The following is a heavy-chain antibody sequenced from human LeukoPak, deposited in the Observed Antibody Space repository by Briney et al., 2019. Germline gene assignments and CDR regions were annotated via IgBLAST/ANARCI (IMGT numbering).Heavy chain of an antibody. Sequence: GASVKVSCKASGGTFSSYAISWVRQAPGQGLEWMGGIIPIFGTANYAQKFQGRVTITTDESTSTAYMELSSLRSEDTAVYYCAREGDGYSFFDYWGQGTLVTVSS. J-gene: IGHJ4*02. CDR3: AREGDGYSFFDY. D-gene: IGHD5-24*01. CDR1: GGTFSSYA. CDR2: IIPIFGTA. V-gene: IGHV1-69*05.